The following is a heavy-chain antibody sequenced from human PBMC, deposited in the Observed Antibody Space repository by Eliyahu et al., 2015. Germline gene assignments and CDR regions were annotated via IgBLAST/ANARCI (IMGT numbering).Heavy chain of an antibody. Sequence: PGLVKPSETLSLTCAVSGGSISNTNYYWGWIRQPPGKGLEWVGSIYYSGATYYNPSLKSRVTISVDTFKNQFSLKVRSVTAADTAIYYCARERGLNAFEIWGQGTMVAVSS. CDR1: GGSISNTNYY. CDR3: ARERGLNAFEI. CDR2: IYYSGAT. V-gene: IGHV4-39*01. D-gene: IGHD1-1*01. J-gene: IGHJ3*02.